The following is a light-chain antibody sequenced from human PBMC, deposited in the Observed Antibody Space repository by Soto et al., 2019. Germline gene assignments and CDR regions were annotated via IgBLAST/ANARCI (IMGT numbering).Light chain of an antibody. Sequence: EIVLTQSPGTLSLSPGERATLSCRASQSVRSSHLAWYQQMPGQAPRLLIFGASNRATGIPDRFCGSGSGTDFTLSISRLEPEDFAVYYCQQYSSSPLTFGGGTKVEIK. V-gene: IGKV3-20*01. CDR1: QSVRSSH. J-gene: IGKJ4*01. CDR2: GAS. CDR3: QQYSSSPLT.